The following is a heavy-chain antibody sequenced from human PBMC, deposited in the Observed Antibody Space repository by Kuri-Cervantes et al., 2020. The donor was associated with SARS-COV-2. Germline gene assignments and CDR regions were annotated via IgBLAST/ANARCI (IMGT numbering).Heavy chain of an antibody. V-gene: IGHV3-30*18. CDR2: ISYDGSNK. J-gene: IGHJ4*02. Sequence: GSLKISCAASGFTFSSYGMHWVRQAPGKGLEWVAVISYDGSNKYYADSVKGRFTISRDNSKNTLYLQMNSLSAEDTAVYYCAKDCGGDCYLDYWGQGTLVTVSS. D-gene: IGHD2-21*02. CDR1: GFTFSSYG. CDR3: AKDCGGDCYLDY.